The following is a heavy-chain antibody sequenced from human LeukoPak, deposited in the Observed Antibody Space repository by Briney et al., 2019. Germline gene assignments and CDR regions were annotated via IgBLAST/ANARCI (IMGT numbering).Heavy chain of an antibody. CDR2: INPNSGGT. J-gene: IGHJ4*02. D-gene: IGHD2-2*01. Sequence: ASLKVSCKASGYTFTDYYMHGVRLAPGQGLQWRGWINPNSGGTNYVQKFQGWVTMTRDTSINTAYMELSRLTSDDTAVYYCARANYLYCSSTSCLFDYWGQGTLVTVSS. CDR1: GYTFTDYY. CDR3: ARANYLYCSSTSCLFDY. V-gene: IGHV1-2*04.